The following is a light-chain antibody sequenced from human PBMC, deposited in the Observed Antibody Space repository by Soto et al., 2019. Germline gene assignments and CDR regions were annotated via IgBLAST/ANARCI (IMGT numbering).Light chain of an antibody. Sequence: DIQMTQSPSSLSASVGDRVTITCQASQNINNYLNWYQQKPGRAPNLLIYDASNLEAGVPSRFRVSGSGTDFTFTISRLQPEDTATDDCQQYENLPTFGQGTRLEIK. CDR3: QQYENLPT. V-gene: IGKV1-33*01. CDR1: QNINNY. J-gene: IGKJ5*01. CDR2: DAS.